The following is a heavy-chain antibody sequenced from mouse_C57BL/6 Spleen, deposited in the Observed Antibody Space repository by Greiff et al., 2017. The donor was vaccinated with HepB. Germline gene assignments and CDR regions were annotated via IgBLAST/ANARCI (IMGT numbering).Heavy chain of an antibody. CDR1: GYTFTSYD. J-gene: IGHJ4*01. V-gene: IGHV1-85*01. Sequence: QVQLKESGPELVKPGASVKLSCKASGYTFTSYDINWVKQRPGQGLEWIGWIYPRDGSTKYNEKFKGKAKLTVDTSSSTAYMELHSLTSEDSAVYFCARSVRAWPYAMDYWGQGTSVTVSS. CDR2: IYPRDGST. CDR3: ARSVRAWPYAMDY. D-gene: IGHD2-2*01.